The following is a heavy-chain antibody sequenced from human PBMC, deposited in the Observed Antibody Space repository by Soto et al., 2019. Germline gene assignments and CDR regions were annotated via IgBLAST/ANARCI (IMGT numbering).Heavy chain of an antibody. CDR3: ARPLWRDDYNWGYFDL. J-gene: IGHJ2*01. CDR2: ISYDGSNK. Sequence: QVQLVESGGGVVQPGRSLRLSCAASGFTFSSYAMHWVRQVPGKGLEWVAVISYDGSNKYYADSVKGRFTISRDNSKNTLYLQINILRPEDTAVYYCARPLWRDDYNWGYFDLWGRGTLVTVSS. V-gene: IGHV3-30-3*01. D-gene: IGHD4-4*01. CDR1: GFTFSSYA.